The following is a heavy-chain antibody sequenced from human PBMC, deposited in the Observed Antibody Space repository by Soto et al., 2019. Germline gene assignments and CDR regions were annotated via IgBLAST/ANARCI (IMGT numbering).Heavy chain of an antibody. V-gene: IGHV3-30-3*01. J-gene: IGHJ4*02. CDR2: ISYDGSNK. Sequence: QVQLVESGGGVVQPGRSLRLSCAASGFTFSSYAMHWVRQAPGKGLEWVAVISYDGSNKYYADSVKGRFTISRDNSKNTLYLQMNSLRAEDTAVYYCARAESSHKVVGMHYFDYWGQGTLVTVSS. D-gene: IGHD3-22*01. CDR1: GFTFSSYA. CDR3: ARAESSHKVVGMHYFDY.